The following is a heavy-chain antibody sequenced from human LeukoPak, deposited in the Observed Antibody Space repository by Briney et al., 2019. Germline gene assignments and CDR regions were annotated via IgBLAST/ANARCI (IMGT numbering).Heavy chain of an antibody. J-gene: IGHJ4*02. CDR3: TRAVAGDYFDY. D-gene: IGHD2-15*01. Sequence: ASVKDSCKASGYTFTGYYMHWVRQAPGQGLEWMGWINPNTGGTNYAQNFQGRVTMTRDTSISTAYMELSRLGSDDTAVYYCTRAVAGDYFDYWGQGTLVTVSS. CDR1: GYTFTGYY. CDR2: INPNTGGT. V-gene: IGHV1-2*02.